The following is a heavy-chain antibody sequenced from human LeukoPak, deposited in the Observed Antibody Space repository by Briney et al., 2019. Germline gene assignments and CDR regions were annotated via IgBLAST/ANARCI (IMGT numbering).Heavy chain of an antibody. D-gene: IGHD6-13*01. CDR3: ARETQGSSWYYYDY. CDR1: GYTFTGYY. J-gene: IGHJ4*02. Sequence: ASVKVSCKASGYTFTGYYMHWVRQAPGQGLEWMGWINPNSGGTNYAQKFQGRVTMTRDTSISTAYMELSRLRSDDTAVHYCARETQGSSWYYYDYWGQGTLVTVSS. CDR2: INPNSGGT. V-gene: IGHV1-2*02.